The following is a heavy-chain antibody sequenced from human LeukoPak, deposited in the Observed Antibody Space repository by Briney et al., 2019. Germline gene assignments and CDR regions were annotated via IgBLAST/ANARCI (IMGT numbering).Heavy chain of an antibody. CDR2: IYYSGST. CDR3: ARDNAVVVPAAIGRRSYYYGMDV. J-gene: IGHJ6*02. CDR1: GFTVSSNY. V-gene: IGHV4-59*02. D-gene: IGHD2-2*01. Sequence: GSLRLSCAASGFTVSSNYMSWIRQPPGKGLEWIGYIYYSGSTNYNPSLKSRVTISVDTSKNQFSLKLSSVTAADTAVYYCARDNAVVVPAAIGRRSYYYGMDVWGQGTTVTVSS.